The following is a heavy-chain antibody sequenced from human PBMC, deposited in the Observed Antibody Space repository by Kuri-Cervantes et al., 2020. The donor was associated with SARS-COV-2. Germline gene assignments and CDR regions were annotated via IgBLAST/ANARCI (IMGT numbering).Heavy chain of an antibody. CDR2: ISSSSSTI. V-gene: IGHV3-48*01. D-gene: IGHD2-2*01. J-gene: IGHJ3*02. Sequence: GGSLRLSCAASGFTFSSYSMNWVRQAPGKGLEWVSYISSSSSTIYYADSVKGRFTISRDNAKNSLYLQMNSLRAEDTAVYYCADLIVVVPSARGAFDIWGQGAMVTVSS. CDR3: ADLIVVVPSARGAFDI. CDR1: GFTFSSYS.